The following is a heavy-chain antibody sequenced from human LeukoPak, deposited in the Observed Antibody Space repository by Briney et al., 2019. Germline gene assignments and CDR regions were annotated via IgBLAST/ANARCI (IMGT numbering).Heavy chain of an antibody. D-gene: IGHD5-18*01. Sequence: PSETLSLTCTDSGGSISSYYWSWIRQPPGKGLEWIGYIYYSGSTNYNPSLKSRVTISVDTSKNQFSLKLSSVTAADTAVYYCARLAYVDTDMDDAFDIWGQGTMVTVSS. CDR3: ARLAYVDTDMDDAFDI. J-gene: IGHJ3*02. CDR1: GGSISSYY. CDR2: IYYSGST. V-gene: IGHV4-59*01.